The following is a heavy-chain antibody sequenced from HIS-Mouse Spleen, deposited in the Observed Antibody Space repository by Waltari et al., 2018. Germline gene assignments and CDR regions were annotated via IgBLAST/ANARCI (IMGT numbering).Heavy chain of an antibody. CDR2: IYHSGST. V-gene: IGHV4-38-2*02. CDR1: GYSISSGYY. Sequence: QVQLQESGPGLVKPSETLSLTCTVSGYSISSGYYWGWIRQPPGKGLEWIGSIYHSGSTYYNPSLKSRVTISVDTSKNQFSLKLSSVTAADTAVYYCARDSKTGNWGQGTLVTVSS. D-gene: IGHD2-2*01. CDR3: ARDSKTGN. J-gene: IGHJ4*02.